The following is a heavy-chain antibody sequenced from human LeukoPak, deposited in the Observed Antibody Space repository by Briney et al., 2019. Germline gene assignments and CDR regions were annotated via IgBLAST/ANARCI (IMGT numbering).Heavy chain of an antibody. V-gene: IGHV4-39*07. D-gene: IGHD3-10*01. J-gene: IGHJ4*02. Sequence: SETLSLTCTVSGGSISSSSYYWGWIRQPPGKGLEWIGSIYYSGSTYYNPSLKSRVTISVDTSKNQFSLKLSSVTAADTAVYYCEGGEDGSGYKRPLDYWGQGTLVTVSS. CDR2: IYYSGST. CDR3: EGGEDGSGYKRPLDY. CDR1: GGSISSSSYY.